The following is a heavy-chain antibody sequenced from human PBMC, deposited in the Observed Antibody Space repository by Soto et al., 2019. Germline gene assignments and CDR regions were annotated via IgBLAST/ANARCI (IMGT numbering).Heavy chain of an antibody. CDR3: VKRIRQYNYGSPFDY. CDR1: GFTFSDYA. CDR2: LSDSGSST. Sequence: LRLSCAASGFTFSDYAMSWVRQAPGKGLEWVSALSDSGSSTYYADSVKGRFTISRDNSKNTLYLQMNSLRAEDTAVYYCVKRIRQYNYGSPFDYWGRGTLVTVSS. V-gene: IGHV3-23*01. D-gene: IGHD5-18*01. J-gene: IGHJ4*02.